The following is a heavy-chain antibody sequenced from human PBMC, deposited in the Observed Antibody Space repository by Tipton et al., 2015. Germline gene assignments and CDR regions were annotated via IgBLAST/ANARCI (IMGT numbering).Heavy chain of an antibody. V-gene: IGHV4-38-2*01. CDR1: AYSISTDYY. CDR2: ISHSGNT. D-gene: IGHD1-1*01. CDR3: ARHGAGTTIIDY. Sequence: TLSLTCAVSAYSISTDYYWVWIRQPPGKGLEWIGTISHSGNTFNNPSLKSRVTISVDTSKNQFSLRVNSVTAADTAVYYCARHGAGTTIIDYWGQGSLVTVSS. J-gene: IGHJ4*02.